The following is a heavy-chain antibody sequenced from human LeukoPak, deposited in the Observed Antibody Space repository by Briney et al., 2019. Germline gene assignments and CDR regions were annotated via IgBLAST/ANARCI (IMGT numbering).Heavy chain of an antibody. CDR2: IYYSGST. J-gene: IGHJ6*02. CDR3: ARLARVAAAGSYSYHSLDV. CDR1: GGSITSYY. D-gene: IGHD6-13*01. Sequence: SETLSLTCSASGGSITSYYWSWIRQAPGKGLEWIGYIYYSGSTNYNPSLKSRVTISVDTSKNQFSLRLSSVTAADTAVYHCARLARVAAAGSYSYHSLDVWGQGTTVTVSS. V-gene: IGHV4-59*08.